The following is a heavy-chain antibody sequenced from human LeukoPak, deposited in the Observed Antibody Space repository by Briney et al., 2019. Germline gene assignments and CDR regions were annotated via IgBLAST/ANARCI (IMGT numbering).Heavy chain of an antibody. CDR3: ARVISTPRIVVLTHFDAFDI. V-gene: IGHV1-18*01. CDR1: GYTFTAYG. D-gene: IGHD2-21*02. Sequence: GASVKVSCKASGYTFTAYGISWLRQAPGQGLEWMGWISPNSGHTKYAQKLQDRVTMTTDTSTSTAYMELRSLRSDDTAVYYCARVISTPRIVVLTHFDAFDIWGQGTTVTVSS. J-gene: IGHJ3*02. CDR2: ISPNSGHT.